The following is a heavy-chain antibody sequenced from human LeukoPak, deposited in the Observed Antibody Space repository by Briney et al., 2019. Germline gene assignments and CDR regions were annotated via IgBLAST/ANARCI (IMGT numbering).Heavy chain of an antibody. CDR2: IRYDGSNK. V-gene: IGHV3-30*02. CDR3: AKALLWFGELLPLDY. Sequence: GGSLRLSCAASGFTFSSYGMHWVRQAPGKGLEWVAFIRYDGSNKYYADSVKGRFTISRDNSKNTLYLQMNSLRAEDTAVYYCAKALLWFGELLPLDYWGQGTLVTVSS. J-gene: IGHJ4*02. CDR1: GFTFSSYG. D-gene: IGHD3-10*01.